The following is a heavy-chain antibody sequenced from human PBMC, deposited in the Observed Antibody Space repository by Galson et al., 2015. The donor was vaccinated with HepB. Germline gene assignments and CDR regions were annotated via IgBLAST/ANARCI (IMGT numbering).Heavy chain of an antibody. CDR2: ISGGGGNT. D-gene: IGHD2-2*01. Sequence: SLRLSCAASGFIFNNYAMTWVRQPPGKGLEWASSISGGGGNTLYSESVKGRFTISRDNSKNTLFLQMNSLRSDDTAVYYCARGYCSSTSCYRDWGQGTLVTVSS. V-gene: IGHV3-23*01. J-gene: IGHJ4*02. CDR3: ARGYCSSTSCYRD. CDR1: GFIFNNYA.